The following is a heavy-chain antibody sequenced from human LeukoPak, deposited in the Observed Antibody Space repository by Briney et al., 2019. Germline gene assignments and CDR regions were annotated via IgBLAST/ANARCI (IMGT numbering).Heavy chain of an antibody. Sequence: GGSLRLSCAASGFTFSSYWLTWVRHAPGNGLEWVAIIKEDGSEGYYVDSVKGRFTISRDNAKNSLYLQMNSLGVEDTAVYYCARDQSRRSDYWGQGTLVTVSS. CDR2: IKEDGSEG. CDR1: GFTFSSYW. J-gene: IGHJ4*02. CDR3: ARDQSRRSDY. V-gene: IGHV3-7*03.